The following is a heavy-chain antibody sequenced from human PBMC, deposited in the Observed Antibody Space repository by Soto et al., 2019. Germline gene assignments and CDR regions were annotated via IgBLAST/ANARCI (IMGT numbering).Heavy chain of an antibody. CDR1: GGSISSSSYY. CDR2: IYYSGST. V-gene: IGHV4-39*07. J-gene: IGHJ5*02. D-gene: IGHD3-3*01. CDR3: ARGPSYDFGKFDP. Sequence: SETLSLTCTVSGGSISSSSYYWGWIRQPPGKGLEWIGSIYYSGSTYYNPSLKSRVTISVDTSKNQFSLKLSSVTAADTAVYYCARGPSYDFGKFDPWGQGTLVTVSS.